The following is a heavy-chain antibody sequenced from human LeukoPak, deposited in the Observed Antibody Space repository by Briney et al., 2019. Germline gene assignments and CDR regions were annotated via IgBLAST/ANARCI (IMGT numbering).Heavy chain of an antibody. Sequence: GGSLRLSCAASGFSFGSYTMSWVRQAAGKGMEWVSGIIGSTNTYYAESVKGRFTISRDNSKNTLYLQMNSLRAEDTGVYYCVKGYCSSTNCKESFFDYWGQGTLVTVSS. CDR1: GFSFGSYT. J-gene: IGHJ4*02. D-gene: IGHD2-2*01. CDR3: VKGYCSSTNCKESFFDY. V-gene: IGHV3-23*01. CDR2: IIGSTNT.